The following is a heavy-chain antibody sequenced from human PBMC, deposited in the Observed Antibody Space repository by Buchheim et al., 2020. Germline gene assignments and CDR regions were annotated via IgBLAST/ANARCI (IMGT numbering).Heavy chain of an antibody. CDR2: ISGSGGST. Sequence: EVQLLESGGGLVQPGGSLRLSCAASGFTFSSDAMCWVRQAPGKGLEWVSAISGSGGSTYYADSVKGRFTISRDNSKTTLYLQMNSLIAEDTAVYYCAKTRQQPVWGAYFDYWGQGTL. D-gene: IGHD6-13*01. V-gene: IGHV3-23*01. J-gene: IGHJ4*02. CDR3: AKTRQQPVWGAYFDY. CDR1: GFTFSSDA.